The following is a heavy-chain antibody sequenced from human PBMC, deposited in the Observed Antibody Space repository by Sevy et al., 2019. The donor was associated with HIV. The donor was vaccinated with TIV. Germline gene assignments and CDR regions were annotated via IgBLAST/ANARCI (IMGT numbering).Heavy chain of an antibody. CDR3: ARRNDFDI. J-gene: IGHJ3*02. CDR2: VYYTGGT. V-gene: IGHV4-59*08. CDR1: GVSINSDH. Sequence: SETLSLTCTVSGVSINSDHWNWIRQPPGKGLEWIGYVYYTGGTNYNPSLKNRVTISVDRTKNQFSLKLTSVTAADTAVYYCARRNDFDIWVQGSMVTVSS.